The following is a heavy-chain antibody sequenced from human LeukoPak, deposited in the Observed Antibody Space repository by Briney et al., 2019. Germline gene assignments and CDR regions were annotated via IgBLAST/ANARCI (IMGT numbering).Heavy chain of an antibody. CDR1: GGSFSGYY. CDR2: INHSGRT. Sequence: PSETLSLTCAVYGGSFSGYYWSWIRQPPGKGLEWIGEINHSGRTNYNPSLKSRVTIPVDTSKNQFSLKLSSVTAAETAVYYCARDRYCSSTSCYSRLNWFDPWGQGTLVTVSS. D-gene: IGHD2-2*01. J-gene: IGHJ5*02. CDR3: ARDRYCSSTSCYSRLNWFDP. V-gene: IGHV4-34*01.